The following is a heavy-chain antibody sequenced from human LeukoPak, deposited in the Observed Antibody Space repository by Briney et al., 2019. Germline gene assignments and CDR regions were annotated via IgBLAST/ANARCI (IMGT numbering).Heavy chain of an antibody. D-gene: IGHD3-10*01. CDR2: IHNTGST. V-gene: IGHV4-31*03. CDR3: ARLVYYGSGNYFNGYYFDY. J-gene: IGHJ4*02. CDR1: GGSIGSGGYY. Sequence: PSETLSLTCTVSGGSIGSGGYYWSWIRQHPGKGLEWIGYIHNTGSTFYNPSLKSRVFISVDTSKNQFSLKLNSVTAADTAVYFCARLVYYGSGNYFNGYYFDYWGQGTLVTVSS.